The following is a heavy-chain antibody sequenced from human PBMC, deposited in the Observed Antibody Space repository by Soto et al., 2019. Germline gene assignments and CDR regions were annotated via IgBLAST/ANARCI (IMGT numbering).Heavy chain of an antibody. CDR3: ARKAVAGPLYY. CDR1: GGSFSGYY. D-gene: IGHD6-19*01. Sequence: SETLSLTCAVYGGSFSGYYWSWIRQPPGKGLEWIGEINHSGSTNYNPSLKSRVTISVDTSKNQFSLKLSSVTAADTAVYYCARKAVAGPLYYWGQGTLVTVSS. V-gene: IGHV4-34*01. J-gene: IGHJ4*02. CDR2: INHSGST.